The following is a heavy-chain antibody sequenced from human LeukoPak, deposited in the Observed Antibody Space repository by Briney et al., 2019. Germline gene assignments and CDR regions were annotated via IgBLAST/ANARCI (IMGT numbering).Heavy chain of an antibody. D-gene: IGHD2-2*01. CDR1: GYILTELS. CDR2: FDPEDDER. J-gene: IGHJ4*02. Sequence: GASVKVSCKVSGYILTELSMHWVRQAPGKGLEWMGGFDPEDDERIYAQKFQGRVTMTEDTSTDTAYMELSSLRSEDTAVYYCAATYPVQYCSSINCFLGFWGQGTLVTVSS. CDR3: AATYPVQYCSSINCFLGF. V-gene: IGHV1-24*01.